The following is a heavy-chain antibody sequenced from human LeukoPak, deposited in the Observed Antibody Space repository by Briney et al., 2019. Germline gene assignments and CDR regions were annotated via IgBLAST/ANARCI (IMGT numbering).Heavy chain of an antibody. CDR1: GYTLTELS. Sequence: ASVKVSCKVPGYTLTELSMHWVRQAPGKGLEWMGGFDPEDGETIYAQKFQGRVTMTEDTSTDTAYMELSSLRSEDTAVYYCATASSSWYYFDYWGQGTLVTVSS. J-gene: IGHJ4*02. D-gene: IGHD6-13*01. V-gene: IGHV1-24*01. CDR2: FDPEDGET. CDR3: ATASSSWYYFDY.